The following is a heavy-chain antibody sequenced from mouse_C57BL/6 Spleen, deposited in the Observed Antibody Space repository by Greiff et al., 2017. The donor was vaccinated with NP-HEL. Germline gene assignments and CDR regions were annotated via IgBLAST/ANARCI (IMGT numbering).Heavy chain of an antibody. V-gene: IGHV5-9-1*02. CDR3: TRDDYGSSYGDAMDY. CDR2: ISSGGDYI. J-gene: IGHJ4*01. CDR1: GFTFSSYA. Sequence: EVMLVESGEGLVKPGGSLKLSCAASGFTFSSYAMSWVRQTPEKRLEWVAYISSGGDYIYYADTVKGRFTISRDNARNTLYLQMSSLKSEDTAMYYCTRDDYGSSYGDAMDYWGQGTSVTVSS. D-gene: IGHD1-1*01.